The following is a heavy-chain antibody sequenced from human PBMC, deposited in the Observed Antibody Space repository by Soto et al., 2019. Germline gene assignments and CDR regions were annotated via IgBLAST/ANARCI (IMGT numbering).Heavy chain of an antibody. Sequence: SETLSLTCIVSGGSISSYYWSWIRQPPGKGLEWVGYIYYSGSTNYNPSLKSRVTISANTSKNQFSLKLSSVTAADTAVYYCASGGILPGTTIGYYYYSGMDVWGQGTTVTVSS. J-gene: IGHJ6*02. V-gene: IGHV4-59*01. D-gene: IGHD3-9*01. CDR1: GGSISSYY. CDR3: ASGGILPGTTIGYYYYSGMDV. CDR2: IYYSGST.